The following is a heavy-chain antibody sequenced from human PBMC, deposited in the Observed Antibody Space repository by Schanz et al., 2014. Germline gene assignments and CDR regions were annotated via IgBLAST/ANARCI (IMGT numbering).Heavy chain of an antibody. Sequence: QVHLVQSGAEVHKPGASLKISCKASGYTFTNFFLHWVRQAPGQGLEWMGWISDYNGKTNYAQKFQDRVIMSTDRSSSTAYLELRSLTSDDSAIYYCARHRFGVFYYGLDVWGQGTTILVSS. J-gene: IGHJ6*02. D-gene: IGHD3-10*01. CDR1: GYTFTNFF. CDR3: ARHRFGVFYYGLDV. V-gene: IGHV1-18*04. CDR2: ISDYNGKT.